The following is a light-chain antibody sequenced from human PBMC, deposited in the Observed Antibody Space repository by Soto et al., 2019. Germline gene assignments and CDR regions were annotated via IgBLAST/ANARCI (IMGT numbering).Light chain of an antibody. CDR1: NIGSKS. V-gene: IGLV3-21*04. CDR3: QMWDKSSDHAV. Sequence: SYELTQPPSVSVAPGKTARITCGGNNIGSKSVHWYQQKPGQAPVVVMYYDSDRPSGIPERFSGAKSGNTATLTISRVEAGDEADYYCQMWDKSSDHAVFGGGTQLTVL. J-gene: IGLJ7*01. CDR2: YDS.